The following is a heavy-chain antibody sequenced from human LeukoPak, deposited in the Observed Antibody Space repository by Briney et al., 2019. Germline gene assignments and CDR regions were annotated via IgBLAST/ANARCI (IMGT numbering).Heavy chain of an antibody. CDR2: INWNGDDM. CDR3: VKDVSGTLEYYFDM. D-gene: IGHD1-26*01. V-gene: IGHV3-9*01. CDR1: KFTFNHYA. Sequence: GGSLRLSCTASKFTFNHYAMHWVRQTPAKGLEWVSGINWNGDDMDYADSVKGRFTISRDNAKHSVYLQMNRLRAEDTALYYCVKDVSGTLEYYFDMWGQGTPVIVSA. J-gene: IGHJ4*02.